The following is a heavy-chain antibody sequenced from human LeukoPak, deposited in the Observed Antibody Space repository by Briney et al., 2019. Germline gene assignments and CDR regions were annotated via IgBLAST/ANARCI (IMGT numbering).Heavy chain of an antibody. J-gene: IGHJ6*03. CDR3: ARGGYGHNMDV. D-gene: IGHD3-10*01. CDR1: GFMFSNYY. CDR2: IKNARIDT. Sequence: QPGGSLRLSCVGSGFMFSNYYMYWVRHAPGKGLVWVSRIKNARIDTIYADSVKGRFTVSRDNAKNTVYLQMSSLRAEDTAVYYCARGGYGHNMDVWGEGTTVTVSS. V-gene: IGHV3-74*01.